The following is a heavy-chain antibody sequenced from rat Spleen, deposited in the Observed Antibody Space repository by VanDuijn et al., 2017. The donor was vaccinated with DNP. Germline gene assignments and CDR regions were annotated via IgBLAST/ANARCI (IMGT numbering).Heavy chain of an antibody. CDR2: ITPDGSTT. D-gene: IGHD1-3*01. CDR1: GFSFRSNW. V-gene: IGHV5-35*01. J-gene: IGHJ2*01. CDR3: ASLWTLVY. Sequence: EVQLVESGGGSVQPGSPLKLSCAASGFSFRSNWLNWIRQAPGKGLEWVASITPDGSTTYYPDTVKGRFMISKDDARNTLYLQMDSLRSEDTATYYCASLWTLVYWGQGVMVTVSS.